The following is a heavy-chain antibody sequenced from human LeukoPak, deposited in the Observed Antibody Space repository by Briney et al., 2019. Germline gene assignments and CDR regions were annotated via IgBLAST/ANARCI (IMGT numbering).Heavy chain of an antibody. CDR3: ARGGAWIAARRYSVFDY. J-gene: IGHJ4*02. D-gene: IGHD6-6*01. Sequence: PSETLSLTCAVYGGPFSGYYWSWIRQPPGKGLEWIGEINHSGSTNYNPSLKSRVTISVDTSKNQFSLKLSSVTAADTAVYYCARGGAWIAARRYSVFDYWGQGTLVTVPS. CDR1: GGPFSGYY. V-gene: IGHV4-34*01. CDR2: INHSGST.